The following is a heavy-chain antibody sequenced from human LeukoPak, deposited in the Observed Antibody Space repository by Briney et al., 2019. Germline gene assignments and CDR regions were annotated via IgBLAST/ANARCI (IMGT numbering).Heavy chain of an antibody. Sequence: SETLSLTCTVSGGSISSYFWSWIRQPPGKGLEWIGYIYYSGSTNYNPSLKSRVTMSVDTSKNQFSLKLSSVTAADTAVYYCARVAFGGVFDYWGQGTLVTVSS. J-gene: IGHJ4*02. CDR3: ARVAFGGVFDY. CDR1: GGSISSYF. CDR2: IYYSGST. V-gene: IGHV4-59*08. D-gene: IGHD3-16*01.